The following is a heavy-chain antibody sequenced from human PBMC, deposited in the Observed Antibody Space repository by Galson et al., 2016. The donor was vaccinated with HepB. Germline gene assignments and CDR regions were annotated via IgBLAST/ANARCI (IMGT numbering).Heavy chain of an antibody. D-gene: IGHD6-13*01. Sequence: CAISGDSVSNSTAGWNWIRQSPSRGLEWLGRTYYKSKWYNDYAVSVKSRITINPETSKNQFSLQLNSVTPEDTAVYFCARGKAATGFDPWGQGTLVTVSS. J-gene: IGHJ5*02. V-gene: IGHV6-1*01. CDR1: GDSVSNSTAG. CDR3: ARGKAATGFDP. CDR2: TYYKSKWYN.